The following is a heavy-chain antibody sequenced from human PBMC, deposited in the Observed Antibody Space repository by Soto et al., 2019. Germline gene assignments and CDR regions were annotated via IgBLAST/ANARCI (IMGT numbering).Heavy chain of an antibody. CDR2: INHSGST. CDR1: AGSSSGHN. J-gene: IGHJ6*01. CDR3: PRGGSRRIPYYYGM. V-gene: IGHV4-34*01. Sequence: SQALCLSSSGYAGSSSGHNCSLIRHPPGKGLEWIGEINHSGSTNYNPSLKSRVTISVDTSKNQFSLKLSSVTAADTAVYYCPRGGSRRIPYYYGM.